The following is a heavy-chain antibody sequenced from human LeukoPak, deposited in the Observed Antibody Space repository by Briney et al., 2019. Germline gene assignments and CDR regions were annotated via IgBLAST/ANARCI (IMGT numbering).Heavy chain of an antibody. Sequence: GGSLRLSCAGSGFSFSNYEMNWVRQAPGKGLEWLSYIDATGNIIYYAASVKGRFTISRDNAKNSLYLQMNSLRVEDTAVYYCARDRWRSGVYEGDFDYWGQGTLVTVSS. CDR1: GFSFSNYE. J-gene: IGHJ4*02. CDR3: ARDRWRSGVYEGDFDY. V-gene: IGHV3-48*03. D-gene: IGHD5/OR15-5a*01. CDR2: IDATGNII.